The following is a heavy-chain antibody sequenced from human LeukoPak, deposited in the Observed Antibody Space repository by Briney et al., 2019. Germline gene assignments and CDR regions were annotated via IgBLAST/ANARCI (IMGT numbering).Heavy chain of an antibody. CDR2: ISGSGDAT. CDR1: RFTFSSYG. V-gene: IGHV3-23*01. D-gene: IGHD6-6*01. CDR3: AKGHFASSSFFDY. Sequence: GGTLRLSCAASRFTFSSYGMSWVRQAPGKGLEWVSAISGSGDATFYTDSVKGRFTISRDNSKNTLYLQMNNLRVEDTAVYYCAKGHFASSSFFDYWGQGTLVTVSS. J-gene: IGHJ4*02.